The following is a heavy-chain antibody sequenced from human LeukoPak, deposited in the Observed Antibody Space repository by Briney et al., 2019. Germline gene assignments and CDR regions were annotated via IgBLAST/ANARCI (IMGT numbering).Heavy chain of an antibody. D-gene: IGHD1-14*01. CDR3: ASAPAGPHDAFDI. V-gene: IGHV3-53*01. CDR2: IYSGGST. CDR1: GFTFSSYA. J-gene: IGHJ3*02. Sequence: PGRSLRLSCAASGFTFSSYAMHWVRQAPGKGLEWVSVIYSGGSTYYADSVKGRFTISRDNSKNTLYLQMNSLRAEDTAVYYCASAPAGPHDAFDIWGQGTMVTVSS.